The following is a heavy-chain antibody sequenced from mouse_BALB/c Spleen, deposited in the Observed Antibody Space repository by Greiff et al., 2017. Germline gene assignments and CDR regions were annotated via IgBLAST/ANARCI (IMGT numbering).Heavy chain of an antibody. V-gene: IGHV5-17*02. Sequence: EVHLVESGGGLVQPGGSRKLSCAASGFTFSSFGMHWVRQAPEKGLEWVAYISSGSSTTYYADTVKGRFTISRDNPKNTLFLQMTGLRSEDTAMYYCARDGNYVINDYAMDYWGQGTSVTVSS. CDR2: ISSGSSTT. J-gene: IGHJ4*01. D-gene: IGHD2-1*01. CDR3: ARDGNYVINDYAMDY. CDR1: GFTFSSFG.